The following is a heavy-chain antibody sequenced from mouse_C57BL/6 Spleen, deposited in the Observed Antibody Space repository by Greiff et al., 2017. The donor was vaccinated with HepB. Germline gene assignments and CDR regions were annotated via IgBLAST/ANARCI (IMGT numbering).Heavy chain of an antibody. Sequence: VQLVESGAELVKPGASVKMSCKASGYTFTSYWITWVKQRPGQGLEWIGDIYPGSGSTNYNEKFKSKATLTVDTSSSTAYMQLSSLTSEDSAVYCCARGGAMDYWGQGTSVTVSS. J-gene: IGHJ4*01. V-gene: IGHV1-55*01. CDR1: GYTFTSYW. CDR3: ARGGAMDY. CDR2: IYPGSGST.